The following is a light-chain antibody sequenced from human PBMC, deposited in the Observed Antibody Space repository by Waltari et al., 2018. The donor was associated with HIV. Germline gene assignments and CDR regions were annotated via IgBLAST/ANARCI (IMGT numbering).Light chain of an antibody. CDR1: QSVDSD. CDR3: QQYNNWPYT. J-gene: IGKJ2*01. CDR2: DAS. Sequence: EIVMTQSPATLSVSPGERATLSCRARQSVDSDFAWYQQKPGQAPRLLIYDASSRSAGVPARFRGSGSGTDFTLAISSLQSGDFAVYYCQQYNNWPYTFGQGTKLEIK. V-gene: IGKV3-15*01.